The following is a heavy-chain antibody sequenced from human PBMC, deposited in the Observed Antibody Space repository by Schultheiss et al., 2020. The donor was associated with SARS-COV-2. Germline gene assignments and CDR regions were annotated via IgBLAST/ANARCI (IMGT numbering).Heavy chain of an antibody. CDR1: GGSFRGYY. V-gene: IGHV4-34*01. D-gene: IGHD6-6*01. CDR3: ARGGEARQPPPV. CDR2: INHSGST. J-gene: IGHJ4*02. Sequence: SETLSLTCAVYGGSFRGYYWNWIRQPPGKGLEWIGEINHSGSTNYNPSLKSRLSISVDTSKNQFSLKVSSVTAADTAVYYCARGGEARQPPPVWGQGTLVTVSS.